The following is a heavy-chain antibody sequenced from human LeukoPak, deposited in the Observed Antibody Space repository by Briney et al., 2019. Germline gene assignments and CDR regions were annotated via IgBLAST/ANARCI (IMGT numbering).Heavy chain of an antibody. J-gene: IGHJ4*02. CDR1: GGSISSSSYY. D-gene: IGHD6-13*01. Sequence: SETLSLTCSASGGSISSSSYYWGWIRQTPGKGLEWIGSIYYSGSTYYNPSLKSRVTISLDTSKNQFSLRLSSVTAADTAVYYCARGSSWYQINFDFWGQGTLVTVSS. CDR3: ARGSSWYQINFDF. V-gene: IGHV4-39*07. CDR2: IYYSGST.